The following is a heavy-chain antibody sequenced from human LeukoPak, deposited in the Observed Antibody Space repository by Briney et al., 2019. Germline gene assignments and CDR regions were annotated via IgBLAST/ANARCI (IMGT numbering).Heavy chain of an antibody. V-gene: IGHV1-2*02. Sequence: ASVKVSCKVSGYTLTELSMHWVRQAPGQGLEWMGWINPNSGGTNYAQKFQGRVTMTRDTSISTAYMELSRLRSDDTAVYYCARDRLYYYGSGSYYNYYYYMDVWGKGTTVTVSS. CDR2: INPNSGGT. D-gene: IGHD3-10*01. J-gene: IGHJ6*03. CDR3: ARDRLYYYGSGSYYNYYYYMDV. CDR1: GYTLTELS.